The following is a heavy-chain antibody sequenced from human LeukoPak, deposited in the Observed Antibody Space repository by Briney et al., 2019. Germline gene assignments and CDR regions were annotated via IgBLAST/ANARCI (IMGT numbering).Heavy chain of an antibody. CDR2: ISGYNGNT. V-gene: IGHV1-18*04. J-gene: IGHJ4*02. Sequence: ASVKVSCKASGYTFSRYYMHWVRQAPGQGLEWLGWISGYNGNTNYAQKVQGRVTMTTDTSTRTAFMVLRSLRSDDTAVYYCARDNSATSDCSSSSCYHFDYWGQGTLVTVSS. CDR1: GYTFSRYY. CDR3: ARDNSATSDCSSSSCYHFDY. D-gene: IGHD2-15*01.